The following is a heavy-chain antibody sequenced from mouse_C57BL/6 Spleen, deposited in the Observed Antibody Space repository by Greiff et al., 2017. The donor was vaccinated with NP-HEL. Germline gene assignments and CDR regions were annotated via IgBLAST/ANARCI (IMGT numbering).Heavy chain of an antibody. V-gene: IGHV1-50*01. J-gene: IGHJ3*01. D-gene: IGHD1-1*01. Sequence: QVQLQQPGAELVKPGASVKLSCKASGYTFTSYWMQWVKQRPGQGLEWIGEIDPSDSYTNYNQKFKGKATLTVDTSSSTAYMQLSSLTSEDSAVYYCARGVGSGTAWFAYWGQGTLVTVSA. CDR3: ARGVGSGTAWFAY. CDR2: IDPSDSYT. CDR1: GYTFTSYW.